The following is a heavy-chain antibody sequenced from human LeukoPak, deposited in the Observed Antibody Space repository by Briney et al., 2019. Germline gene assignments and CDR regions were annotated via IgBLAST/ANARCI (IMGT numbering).Heavy chain of an antibody. CDR2: ISGSGGST. D-gene: IGHD3-16*01. V-gene: IGHV3-23*01. Sequence: GGSLRLSCAASGFTFSSYAMSWVRQAPGKGLEWVSAISGSGGSTYYADSVKGRFTISRDNSKNTLYLQMNSLRAEDTAVYYCARGLDGYYYYGMDVWGQGTTVTVSS. CDR3: ARGLDGYYYYGMDV. CDR1: GFTFSSYA. J-gene: IGHJ6*02.